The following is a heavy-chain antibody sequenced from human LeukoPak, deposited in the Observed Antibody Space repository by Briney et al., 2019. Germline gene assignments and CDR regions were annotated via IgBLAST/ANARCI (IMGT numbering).Heavy chain of an antibody. D-gene: IGHD6-13*01. J-gene: IGHJ4*02. CDR3: ARGAAAGDY. CDR1: GFIFSSYG. CDR2: IRYDGSNK. V-gene: IGHV3-30*02. Sequence: GGSLRLSCAASGFIFSSYGMHWVRQAPGKGLEWVAFIRYDGSNKYYADSVKGRFTISRDNSKNTLYLQMNSLRAEDTAVYYCARGAAAGDYWGQGTLVTVSS.